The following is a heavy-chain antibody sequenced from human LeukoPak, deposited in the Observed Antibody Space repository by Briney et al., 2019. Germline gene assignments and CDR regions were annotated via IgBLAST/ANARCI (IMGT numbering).Heavy chain of an antibody. CDR3: ARVGRGDTAMVWDY. J-gene: IGHJ4*02. CDR1: GGSISSSSYY. CDR2: IYYSGST. Sequence: SETLSLTCTVSGGSISSSSYYWGWIRQPPGKGLEWIGSIYYSGSTYYNPSLKSRVTISVDTSKNQFSLKLSSVTAADTAVYYCARVGRGDTAMVWDYWGQGTLVTVSS. D-gene: IGHD5-18*01. V-gene: IGHV4-39*07.